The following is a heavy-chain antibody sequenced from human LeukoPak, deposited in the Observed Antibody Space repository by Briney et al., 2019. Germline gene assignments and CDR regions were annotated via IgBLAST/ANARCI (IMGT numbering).Heavy chain of an antibody. CDR3: ARSETRYCSGGTCFPTDWFDP. Sequence: GASVKVSCKASGYTFTSYYMHWVRQAPGQGLEWMGLINPTGGSTGYAQKFQGRVTMTRDMSISTAYMELSRLRSDDTAVYYCARSETRYCSGGTCFPTDWFDPWGQGTLVTVSS. D-gene: IGHD2-15*01. V-gene: IGHV1-46*01. CDR2: INPTGGST. CDR1: GYTFTSYY. J-gene: IGHJ5*02.